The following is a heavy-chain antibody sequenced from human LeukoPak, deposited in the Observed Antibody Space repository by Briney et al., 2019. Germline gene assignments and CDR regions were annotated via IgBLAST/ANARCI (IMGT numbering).Heavy chain of an antibody. CDR2: IYYSGST. D-gene: IGHD6-19*01. Sequence: SETLSLTCTVSGGSISSYYWSWVRQPPGKGLEWIGYIYYSGSTNYNPSPKSRVTISADTSKNQFSLKLSSVTAAETAVYYCARSSGYYRFDYWGQGTLVTVSS. CDR3: ARSSGYYRFDY. J-gene: IGHJ4*02. V-gene: IGHV4-59*01. CDR1: GGSISSYY.